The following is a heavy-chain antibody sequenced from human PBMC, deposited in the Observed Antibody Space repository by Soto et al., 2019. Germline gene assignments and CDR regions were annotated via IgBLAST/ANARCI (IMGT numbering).Heavy chain of an antibody. CDR1: GGSFSGYY. J-gene: IGHJ6*02. V-gene: IGHV4-34*01. D-gene: IGHD2-21*02. CDR3: AREGVDCGGDCYGDYYYGMDV. CDR2: INHSGST. Sequence: SETLSLTCAVYGGSFSGYYWSWIRQPPGKGLEWIGKINHSGSTNYNPSLKSRVTISVDTSRNQFSLKLSSVTAADTAVYYCAREGVDCGGDCYGDYYYGMDVWGQGTTVTVSS.